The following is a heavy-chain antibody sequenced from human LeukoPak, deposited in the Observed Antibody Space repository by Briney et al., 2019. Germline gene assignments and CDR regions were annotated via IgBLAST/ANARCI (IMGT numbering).Heavy chain of an antibody. D-gene: IGHD3-22*01. V-gene: IGHV1-18*01. J-gene: IGHJ2*01. CDR2: ISAYSGNT. Sequence: VASVKVSCKASGYTFTSYGISWVRQAPGQGLEWMGWISAYSGNTNYAQKLQGRVTMTTDTSTSTAYMELRSLRSDDTAVYYCARDGYYYQNWYFDLWGRGTLVTVSS. CDR3: ARDGYYYQNWYFDL. CDR1: GYTFTSYG.